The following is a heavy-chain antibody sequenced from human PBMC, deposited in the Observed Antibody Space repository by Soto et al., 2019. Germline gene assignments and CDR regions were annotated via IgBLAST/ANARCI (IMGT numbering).Heavy chain of an antibody. CDR3: AHRLDHSYFDY. CDR2: IYWDDDK. J-gene: IGHJ4*02. V-gene: IGHV2-5*02. Sequence: QITLKESGPTLVKPTQTLTLTCTLSGFSLRTSGVGVGWIRQRPGEALECLAVIYWDDDKRYSPSLRSRLTITRDTSKDQVVLTLTNMDPVDTGTYYCAHRLDHSYFDYWGQGILVTVSS. CDR1: GFSLRTSGVG. D-gene: IGHD3-9*01.